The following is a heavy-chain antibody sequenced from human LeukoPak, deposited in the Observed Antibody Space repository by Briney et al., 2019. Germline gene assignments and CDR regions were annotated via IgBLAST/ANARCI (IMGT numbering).Heavy chain of an antibody. Sequence: ASVKVSCKASGYTFTGYYMHWVRQAPGQGLEWMGWINPNSGGTNYAQKFQGRVTMTRDTSISTAYMELSRLRSDDTAGYYCARDSVPTSGFDPWGQGTLVTVSS. CDR1: GYTFTGYY. J-gene: IGHJ5*02. V-gene: IGHV1-2*02. D-gene: IGHD3-16*01. CDR2: INPNSGGT. CDR3: ARDSVPTSGFDP.